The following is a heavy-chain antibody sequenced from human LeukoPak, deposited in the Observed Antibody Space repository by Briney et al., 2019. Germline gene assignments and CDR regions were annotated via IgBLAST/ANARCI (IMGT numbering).Heavy chain of an antibody. D-gene: IGHD5-18*01. CDR2: ISGSGGTT. Sequence: GGSLRLSCAASGFTFSNYVMSWVRQAPGKWLEWVSPISGSGGTTYYADSVKGRFTISRDSSKNTLYLQMDSLRAEDTAVYYCAKRGGNTALTRHFDYWGQGTLVTVSS. V-gene: IGHV3-23*01. CDR1: GFTFSNYV. CDR3: AKRGGNTALTRHFDY. J-gene: IGHJ4*02.